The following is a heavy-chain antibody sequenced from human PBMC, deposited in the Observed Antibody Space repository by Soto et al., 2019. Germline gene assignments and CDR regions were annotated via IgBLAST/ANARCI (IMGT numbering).Heavy chain of an antibody. CDR2: INPNSGGT. CDR3: ASLCRGYSSSCRRRAIDY. Sequence: ASVKVSCKASGYTFTGYYMHWVRQAPGQGHEWMGWINPNSGGTNYAQKYQGWVTMTRNKSISTAYMELSSLRSEDTAVYYCASLCRGYSSSCRRRAIDYWGQGTLVTVSS. CDR1: GYTFTGYY. V-gene: IGHV1-2*04. J-gene: IGHJ4*02. D-gene: IGHD6-13*01.